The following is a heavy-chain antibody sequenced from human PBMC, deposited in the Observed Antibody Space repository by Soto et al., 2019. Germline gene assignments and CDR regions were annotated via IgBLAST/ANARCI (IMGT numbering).Heavy chain of an antibody. CDR1: GFTVSSNY. CDR2: IYSGGST. J-gene: IGHJ4*02. CDR3: ACADYYDRFDY. Sequence: GGSLRLSCAASGFTVSSNYMSWVRQAPGKGLEWVSVIYSGGSTYYADSVKGRFTISRDNSKNTLYLQMNSLRAEDTAVYYCACADYYDRFDYWGQGTLVTVSS. D-gene: IGHD3-22*01. V-gene: IGHV3-53*01.